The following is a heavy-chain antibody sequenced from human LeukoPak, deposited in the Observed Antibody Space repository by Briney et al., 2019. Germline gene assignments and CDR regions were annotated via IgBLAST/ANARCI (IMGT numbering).Heavy chain of an antibody. CDR3: ARSVDTANNWFDP. CDR1: GYTFTVYY. D-gene: IGHD5-18*01. Sequence: ASVKVSCKASGYTFTVYYMYWVRQAPGQGLEWMGWINPNSGGTKYAQKFQGRVTMTRDTSISTAYMELSGLRSDDTAVYYCARSVDTANNWFDPWGQGTLVTVSS. V-gene: IGHV1-2*02. CDR2: INPNSGGT. J-gene: IGHJ5*02.